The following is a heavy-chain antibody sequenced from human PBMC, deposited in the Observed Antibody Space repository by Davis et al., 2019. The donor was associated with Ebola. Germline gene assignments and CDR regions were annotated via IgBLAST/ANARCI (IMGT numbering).Heavy chain of an antibody. Sequence: GESLKISCKGFGYTFISSWIGWVRQMPGKGLEWMGIIYPGDSDARYSPSFQGQVTISADKSLNTAYLPWDSLKASDTAIYYCARRLALRNDAYDMWGQGTMVTVSS. CDR2: IYPGDSDA. J-gene: IGHJ3*02. D-gene: IGHD2-21*01. V-gene: IGHV5-51*01. CDR1: GYTFISSW. CDR3: ARRLALRNDAYDM.